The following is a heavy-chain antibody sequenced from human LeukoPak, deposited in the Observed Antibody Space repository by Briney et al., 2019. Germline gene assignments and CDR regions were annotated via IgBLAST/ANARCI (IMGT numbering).Heavy chain of an antibody. Sequence: GASVKVSCKASGGTFSSYAISWVRQAPGQGLEWMGGIIPIFGTANYAQKFQGRVTITADESMSTAYMELSSLRSEDTAVYYCAISPTLYSSSHYYYYYYMDVWGKGTTVTVSS. CDR1: GGTFSSYA. V-gene: IGHV1-69*13. J-gene: IGHJ6*03. CDR2: IIPIFGTA. CDR3: AISPTLYSSSHYYYYYYMDV. D-gene: IGHD6-6*01.